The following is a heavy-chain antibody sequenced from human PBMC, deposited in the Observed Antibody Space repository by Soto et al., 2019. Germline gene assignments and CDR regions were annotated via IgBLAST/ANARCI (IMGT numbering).Heavy chain of an antibody. J-gene: IGHJ6*02. Sequence: GGSLRLCFAACGFTFSSYAMHWVRQAPGKGLEWVAVISYDGSNKYYADSVKGLFTISRDNSKNTLYLQLNSLRAEDTAVHYCARGRSGYDSRRYYYYGMDVWGQGTTVPVSS. CDR1: GFTFSSYA. CDR3: ARGRSGYDSRRYYYYGMDV. D-gene: IGHD5-12*01. CDR2: ISYDGSNK. V-gene: IGHV3-30-3*01.